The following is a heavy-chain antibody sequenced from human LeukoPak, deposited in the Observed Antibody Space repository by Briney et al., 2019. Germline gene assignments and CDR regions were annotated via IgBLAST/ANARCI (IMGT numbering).Heavy chain of an antibody. V-gene: IGHV3-33*01. Sequence: GGSLRLSCAASGFTFSSYGMHWVRQAPGKGLEWVAVIWYDGSNKYYADSVKGRFTISRDNSKDTLYLQMNSLRAEDTAVYYCARDRGAYGGSLGYWGQGTLVTVSS. CDR3: ARDRGAYGGSLGY. J-gene: IGHJ4*02. D-gene: IGHD4-23*01. CDR2: IWYDGSNK. CDR1: GFTFSSYG.